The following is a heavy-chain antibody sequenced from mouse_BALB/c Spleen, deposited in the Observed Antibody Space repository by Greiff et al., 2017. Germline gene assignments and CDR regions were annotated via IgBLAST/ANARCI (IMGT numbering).Heavy chain of an antibody. CDR3: VRDGDGYWYFDV. J-gene: IGHJ1*01. D-gene: IGHD2-3*01. CDR1: GFTFSDFY. V-gene: IGHV7-1*02. Sequence: EVMLVESGGGLVQPGGSLRLSCATSGFTFSDFYMEWVRQPPGKRLEWIAASRNKANDYTTEYSASVKGRFIVSRDTSQSILYLQMNALRAEDTAIYYCVRDGDGYWYFDVWGAGTTVTVSS. CDR2: SRNKANDYTT.